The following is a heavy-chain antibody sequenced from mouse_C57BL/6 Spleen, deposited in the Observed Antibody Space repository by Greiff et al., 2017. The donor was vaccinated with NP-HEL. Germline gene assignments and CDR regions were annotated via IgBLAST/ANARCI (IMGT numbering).Heavy chain of an antibody. D-gene: IGHD4-1*01. V-gene: IGHV1-50*01. CDR1: GYTFTSYW. CDR2: IDPSDSYT. CDR3: AETGGDFDY. Sequence: VQLQQPGAELVKPGASVKLSCKASGYTFTSYWMQWVKQRPGQGLEWIGEIDPSDSYTNYNQKFKGKATLTVDTSSSTAYMQLSSLTSEDAAVYYGAETGGDFDYGGEGTTLTGSS. J-gene: IGHJ2*01.